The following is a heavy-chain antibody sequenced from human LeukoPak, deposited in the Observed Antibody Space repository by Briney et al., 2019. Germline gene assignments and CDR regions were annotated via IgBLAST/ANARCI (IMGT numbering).Heavy chain of an antibody. CDR1: GYTFNNYA. V-gene: IGHV7-4-1*02. CDR2: INTYNGSP. J-gene: IGHJ4*02. CDR3: ARHLSSRNQMLDY. Sequence: ASVKVSCKASGYTFNNYAMNWVRQAPGQGLEWMGYINTYNGSPVYAQGFTGRFVFSLDTSVNTAYLQISSLKAEDTALYYCARHLSSRNQMLDYWGQGTLVTVSS. D-gene: IGHD2-2*01.